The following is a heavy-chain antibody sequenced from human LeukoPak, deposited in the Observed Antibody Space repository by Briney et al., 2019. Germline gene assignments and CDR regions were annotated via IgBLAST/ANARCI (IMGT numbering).Heavy chain of an antibody. CDR3: ARAGSIVGATGALYNGMDV. Sequence: SVKVSCKASVGTFSSYTITWVRQAPGQGREWMGRIIPMVDIANYAQNVQGRVTITADNSTSTAYMELTSVRSEHTAVYYCARAGSIVGATGALYNGMDVWGQGTTVTVSS. V-gene: IGHV1-69*02. CDR2: IIPMVDIA. J-gene: IGHJ6*02. D-gene: IGHD1-26*01. CDR1: VGTFSSYT.